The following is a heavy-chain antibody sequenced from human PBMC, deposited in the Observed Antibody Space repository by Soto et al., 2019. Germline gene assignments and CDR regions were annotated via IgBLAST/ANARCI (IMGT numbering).Heavy chain of an antibody. V-gene: IGHV4-31*03. CDR3: AREYCGGDCGDYYYYGMDV. CDR1: GGSISSGGYY. D-gene: IGHD2-21*02. J-gene: IGHJ6*02. CDR2: IYYSGST. Sequence: SETLSLTCTVSGGSISSGGYYWSWIRQHPGKGLEWIGYIYYSGSTYYNPSLKSRVTISVDTSKNLFSLKLSSVTAADTAVYYCAREYCGGDCGDYYYYGMDVWGQGTTVTVSS.